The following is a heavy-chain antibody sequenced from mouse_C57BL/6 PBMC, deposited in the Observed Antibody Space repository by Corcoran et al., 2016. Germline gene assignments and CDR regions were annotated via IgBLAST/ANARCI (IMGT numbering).Heavy chain of an antibody. V-gene: IGHV1-26*01. D-gene: IGHD2-4*01. CDR2: INPNNGGT. CDR1: GYTFTDYY. CDR3: ARIYYDYDEDY. J-gene: IGHJ2*01. Sequence: EVQLQQSGPELVKPGASVKISCKASGYTFTDYYMNWVKQSHGKSLEWIGDINPNNGGTSYNQKFKGKATLTVDKSSSTAYMELHSLTSEDSAVYYCARIYYDYDEDYWGQGTTLTVSS.